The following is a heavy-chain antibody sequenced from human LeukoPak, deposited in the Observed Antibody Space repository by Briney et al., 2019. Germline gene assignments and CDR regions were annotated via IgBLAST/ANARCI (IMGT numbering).Heavy chain of an antibody. CDR2: FYYSGST. V-gene: IGHV4-59*01. D-gene: IGHD3-10*01. J-gene: IGHJ4*02. CDR1: GGSISSYY. CDR3: ARGVTMVRGVIDHFDY. Sequence: SETLSLTCTVSGGSISSYYWSWIRQPPGKGLEWIGYFYYSGSTNYNPSLKSRVTISVDTSKNQFSLKLSSVTAADTAVYYCARGVTMVRGVIDHFDYWGQGTLVTVSS.